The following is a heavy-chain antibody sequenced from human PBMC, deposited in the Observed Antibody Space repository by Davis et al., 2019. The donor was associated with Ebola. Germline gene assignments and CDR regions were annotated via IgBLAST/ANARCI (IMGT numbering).Heavy chain of an antibody. CDR2: NVYTGTT. J-gene: IGHJ6*04. V-gene: IGHV4-59*08. D-gene: IGHD6-6*01. CDR3: VRLSIVATETLYYNYDVGV. CDR1: GGSISNHY. Sequence: SESLSLTCTVSGGSISNHYLTWVRQPPARGLEWLGYNVYTGTTTYSPSFKSRPTMSVDTSKSQFSLSLSSVSAADTAIYYCVRLSIVATETLYYNYDVGVWGKGTTVAVSS.